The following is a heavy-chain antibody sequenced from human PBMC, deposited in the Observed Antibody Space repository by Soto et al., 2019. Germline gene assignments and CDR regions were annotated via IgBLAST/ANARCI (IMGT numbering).Heavy chain of an antibody. CDR3: ARRYSGYDRPDYYYYGMDV. Sequence: SETLSLTCAVYGGSFSGYYWSWIRQPPGKGLEWIGEINHSGSTNYNPSLKSRVTISVDTSKNQFSLKLSSVTAADTAVYYCARRYSGYDRPDYYYYGMDVWGQGTTVTVFS. V-gene: IGHV4-34*01. CDR2: INHSGST. J-gene: IGHJ6*02. CDR1: GGSFSGYY. D-gene: IGHD5-12*01.